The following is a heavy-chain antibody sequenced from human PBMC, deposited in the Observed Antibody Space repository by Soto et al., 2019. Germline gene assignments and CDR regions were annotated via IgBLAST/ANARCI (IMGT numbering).Heavy chain of an antibody. Sequence: HPGGSLRLSCAASGFTFSSYWMSWVRQAPGKGLEWVANIKQDGSEKYYVDSVKGRFTISRDNAKNSLYLQMNSLRAEDTAVYYCAREVSSHREDGYYDFWSGLTGYWNYYYGMDVWGQGTTVTVSS. J-gene: IGHJ6*02. D-gene: IGHD3-3*01. CDR1: GFTFSSYW. CDR2: IKQDGSEK. V-gene: IGHV3-7*01. CDR3: AREVSSHREDGYYDFWSGLTGYWNYYYGMDV.